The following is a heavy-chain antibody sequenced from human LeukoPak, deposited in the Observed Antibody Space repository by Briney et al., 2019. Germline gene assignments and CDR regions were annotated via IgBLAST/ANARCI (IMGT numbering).Heavy chain of an antibody. J-gene: IGHJ4*02. D-gene: IGHD6-13*01. CDR2: ISAYSGNT. CDR3: ARDLGTGIAHEGYFDY. CDR1: GYTFTSYG. V-gene: IGHV1-18*01. Sequence: ASVKVSCKASGYTFTSYGISWVRQAPGQGLEWMGWISAYSGNTNYAQKLQGRVTMTTDTSTSTAYMELRSLRSDDTAVYYCARDLGTGIAHEGYFDYWGQGTLVTVSS.